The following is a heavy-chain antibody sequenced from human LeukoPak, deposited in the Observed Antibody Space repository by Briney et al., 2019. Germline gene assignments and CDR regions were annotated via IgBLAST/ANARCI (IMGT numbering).Heavy chain of an antibody. Sequence: SETLSLTCAVYGGSFSGYYWSWIRQPPGKGLEWIGEINHSGSTNYNPSLKSRVTISVDTSKNQFSLKLSSVTAADTAVYYCARGGVPAAIRGVPYYYYGMDVWGQGTTVTVSS. D-gene: IGHD2-2*02. J-gene: IGHJ6*02. CDR2: INHSGST. V-gene: IGHV4-34*01. CDR1: GGSFSGYY. CDR3: ARGGVPAAIRGVPYYYYGMDV.